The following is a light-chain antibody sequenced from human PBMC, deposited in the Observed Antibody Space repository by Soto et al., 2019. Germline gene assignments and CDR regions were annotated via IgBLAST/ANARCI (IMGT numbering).Light chain of an antibody. CDR3: QQYGSSPLT. Sequence: EIVLTQSPATLSLSPWERATLSCRASQSVSSSYLAGYQQKPGQAPRPVIYGASSRATGIPDRFSGSGSGTDFTLTISRLETEDFAVYYCQQYGSSPLTFGGGTKVDIK. J-gene: IGKJ4*01. CDR1: QSVSSSY. V-gene: IGKV3-20*01. CDR2: GAS.